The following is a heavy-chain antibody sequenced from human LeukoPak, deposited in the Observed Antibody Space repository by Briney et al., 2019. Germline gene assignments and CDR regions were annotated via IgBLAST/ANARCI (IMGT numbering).Heavy chain of an antibody. D-gene: IGHD2-2*01. CDR1: GFTFSSYG. V-gene: IGHV3-23*01. CDR2: ISSSGGST. J-gene: IGHJ4*02. CDR3: ARRYCTSTSCSYFDY. Sequence: GGSRRLSCAASGFTFSSYGMSWVRQAPGKGLEWVSTISSSGGSTYYADSVKGRFTISRDNSKNTLYLQMNSLRAEDTAVYYCARRYCTSTSCSYFDYWGQGTLVTVSS.